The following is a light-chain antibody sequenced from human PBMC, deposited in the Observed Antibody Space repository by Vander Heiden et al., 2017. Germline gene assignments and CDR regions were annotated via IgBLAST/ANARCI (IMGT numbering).Light chain of an antibody. V-gene: IGLV1-44*01. CDR1: SSNIGGNT. J-gene: IGLJ3*02. CDR2: KTN. CDR3: ATWDDSLSGHWV. Sequence: QSVLTQPPSASGTPGHTVSISCSGSSSNIGGNTVSWYQQVPGTAPKLLIFKTNQRPSGVPDRFSCSTSDTSASLAISGLQSEDEAEYYCATWDDSLSGHWVFGGGTKLTVL.